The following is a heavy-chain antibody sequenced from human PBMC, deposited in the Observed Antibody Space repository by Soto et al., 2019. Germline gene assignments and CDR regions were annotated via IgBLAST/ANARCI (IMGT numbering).Heavy chain of an antibody. D-gene: IGHD2-8*01. J-gene: IGHJ4*02. Sequence: SVRLSCAASGFTFSDYGMHWVRQAPGKGLEWVAVMSYDGSNKYYADSVKGRFTISRDNSKNTLYLQMNRLRDEDTAVYYCAKVREDIVLLVALDYWGQGTQVTVSS. V-gene: IGHV3-30*18. CDR1: GFTFSDYG. CDR2: MSYDGSNK. CDR3: AKVREDIVLLVALDY.